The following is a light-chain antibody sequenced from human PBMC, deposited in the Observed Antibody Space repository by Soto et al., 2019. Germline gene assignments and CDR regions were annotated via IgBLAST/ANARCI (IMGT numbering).Light chain of an antibody. Sequence: DIQMTQSPSSLSASVGDRVTITLRASQSISSYLNWYQQKPGKAPKLLIYAASSLQSGVPSRFSGGGTGTDFTLTISRLQPEDFATYYCQQSYSTPPYTFGQGTKLESK. CDR2: AAS. V-gene: IGKV1-39*01. J-gene: IGKJ2*01. CDR1: QSISSY. CDR3: QQSYSTPPYT.